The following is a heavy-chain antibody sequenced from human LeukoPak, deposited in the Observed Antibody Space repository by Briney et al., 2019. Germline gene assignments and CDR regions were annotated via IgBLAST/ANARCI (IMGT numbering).Heavy chain of an antibody. V-gene: IGHV4-38-2*02. J-gene: IGHJ4*02. CDR1: GYSIGTGYF. CDR3: ARDPDSGSYYGLDY. CDR2: IYTAGNT. D-gene: IGHD1-26*01. Sequence: SETLSLTCTVSGYSIGTGYFWGWIRQPPGKGLEWIASIYTAGNTFYNPSLKSRVTISVDTSKNQFSLKLSSVTAADTAVYYCARDPDSGSYYGLDYWGQGTLVAVSS.